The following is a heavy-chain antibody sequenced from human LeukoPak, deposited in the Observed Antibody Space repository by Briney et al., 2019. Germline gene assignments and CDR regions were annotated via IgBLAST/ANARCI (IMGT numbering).Heavy chain of an antibody. Sequence: GASVKVSCKASGGTFSSYAISWVRQAPGQGLEWMGGIIPIFGTANYAQKFQGRVTITADESTSTAYMELSSLRSEDTAVYYCARAYYYDSSGWSDAFDIWGQGTMVTVSS. CDR3: ARAYYYDSSGWSDAFDI. D-gene: IGHD3-22*01. CDR2: IIPIFGTA. V-gene: IGHV1-69*13. CDR1: GGTFSSYA. J-gene: IGHJ3*02.